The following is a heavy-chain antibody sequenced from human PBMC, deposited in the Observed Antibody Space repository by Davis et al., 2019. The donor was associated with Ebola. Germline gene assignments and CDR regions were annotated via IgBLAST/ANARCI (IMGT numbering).Heavy chain of an antibody. CDR1: GFTFSSYA. V-gene: IGHV3-30-3*01. Sequence: PGGSLRLSCAASGFTFSSYAMHWVRQAPGKGLEWVAVISYDGSNKYYADSVKGRFTISRDNSKNTLYLQMNSLRAEDTAVYYCAKDPLDSSSWYFYYYYGMDVWGQGTTVTVSS. D-gene: IGHD6-13*01. J-gene: IGHJ6*02. CDR2: ISYDGSNK. CDR3: AKDPLDSSSWYFYYYYGMDV.